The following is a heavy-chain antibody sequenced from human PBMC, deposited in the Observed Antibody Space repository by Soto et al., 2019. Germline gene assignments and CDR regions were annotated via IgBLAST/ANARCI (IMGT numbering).Heavy chain of an antibody. CDR1: GDSISHYY. CDR2: TYYSGST. CDR3: ARIGGYCSRASCYGHFDY. D-gene: IGHD2-2*01. J-gene: IGHJ4*02. Sequence: PSETLSLTCSLSGDSISHYYWSWVRQPPGKGLEWIGYTYYSGSTNYNPSLRSRVTISVDTSQNQFSLRLNSVTAADTAVYYCARIGGYCSRASCYGHFDYWGRGTLVTVS. V-gene: IGHV4-59*01.